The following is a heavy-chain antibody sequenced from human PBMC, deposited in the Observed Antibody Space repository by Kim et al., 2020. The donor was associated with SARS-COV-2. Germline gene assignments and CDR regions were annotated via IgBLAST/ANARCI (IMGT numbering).Heavy chain of an antibody. Sequence: SETLSLTCTVSGGSISSYYWSWIRQPPGKGLEWIGYIYYSGSTNYNPSLKSRVTISVDTSKNQFSLKLSSVTAADTAVYYCARRAFDQLSLDYWGQGTLVTVSS. D-gene: IGHD2-2*01. V-gene: IGHV4-59*08. CDR2: IYYSGST. J-gene: IGHJ4*02. CDR1: GGSISSYY. CDR3: ARRAFDQLSLDY.